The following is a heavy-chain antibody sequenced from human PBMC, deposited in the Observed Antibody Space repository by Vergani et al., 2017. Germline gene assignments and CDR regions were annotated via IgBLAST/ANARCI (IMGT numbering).Heavy chain of an antibody. V-gene: IGHV4-31*03. J-gene: IGHJ4*02. CDR2: IYYSGST. CDR3: ARWGGGVAAAATPFDY. CDR1: GGSISSGGYY. D-gene: IGHD6-13*01. Sequence: QVQLQESGPGLVKPSQTLSLTCTVSGGSISSGGYYWSWIRQHPGKGLEWIGYIYYSGSTYYNPSLKSRVTISVDTSKNQFSLKLSSVTAADTAVYYCARWGGGVAAAATPFDYWGQGTLVTVSS.